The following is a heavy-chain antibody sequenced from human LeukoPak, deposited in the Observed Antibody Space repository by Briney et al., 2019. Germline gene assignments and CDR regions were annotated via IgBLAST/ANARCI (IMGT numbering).Heavy chain of an antibody. CDR3: VRDGHATTPFDY. CDR2: FTADGSNT. CDR1: GFTLSNYW. J-gene: IGHJ4*02. V-gene: IGHV3-74*01. Sequence: TGGSLRLSCAASGFTLSNYWMHWVRQAPGKVLVWVSRFTADGSNTAYTDSVKGRFTISSDNAKNTLYLQMNSLRAEDTAVYYCVRDGHATTPFDYWGQGTLVTVSS. D-gene: IGHD1-7*01.